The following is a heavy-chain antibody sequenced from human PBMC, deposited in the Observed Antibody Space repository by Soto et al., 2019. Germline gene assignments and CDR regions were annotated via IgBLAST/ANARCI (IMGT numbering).Heavy chain of an antibody. J-gene: IGHJ3*02. CDR2: INPNSGGT. Sequence: ASVKVSRKASGYTFTGYYMHWVRQAPGQGLEWMGWINPNSGGTNYAQKFQGWVTMTRDTSISTAYMELSRLRSDDTAVYYCARGHYYDSSGLDIWGQGTMVTVPS. CDR3: ARGHYYDSSGLDI. D-gene: IGHD3-22*01. V-gene: IGHV1-2*04. CDR1: GYTFTGYY.